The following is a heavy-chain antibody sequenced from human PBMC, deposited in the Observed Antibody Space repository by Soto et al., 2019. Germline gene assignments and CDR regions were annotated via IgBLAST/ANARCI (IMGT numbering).Heavy chain of an antibody. D-gene: IGHD2-2*01. V-gene: IGHV1-8*01. CDR2: MNPNSGHT. CDR3: ASDMSTT. CDR1: GYTFTSHD. Sequence: QVQLVQSGAEVKKPGASVKVSCKASGYTFTSHDINWMRQTTGQGLEWMGWMNPNSGHTNSAQKCQGRVTRTRDTSINTAYMELTNLRSEDTAIYYCASDMSTTWGQGTLVTVSS. J-gene: IGHJ5*02.